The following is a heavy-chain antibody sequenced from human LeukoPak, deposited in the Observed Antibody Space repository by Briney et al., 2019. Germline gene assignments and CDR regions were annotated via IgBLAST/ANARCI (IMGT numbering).Heavy chain of an antibody. CDR1: GFTFSSYA. CDR2: ITTSDGNT. J-gene: IGHJ4*02. V-gene: IGHV3-23*01. Sequence: GGSLRLSCAASGFTFSSYAMSWVRQAPGKGLEWVSTITTSDGNTYYADSVKGRFTVSRDDSKNTLFLQMNSLRAEDTAVYYCAKDGGLWVSAHWGDSWGRGTLVTVSS. D-gene: IGHD7-27*01. CDR3: AKDGGLWVSAHWGDS.